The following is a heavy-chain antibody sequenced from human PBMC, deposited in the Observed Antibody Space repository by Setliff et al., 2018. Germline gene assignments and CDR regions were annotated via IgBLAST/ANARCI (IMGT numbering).Heavy chain of an antibody. V-gene: IGHV4-61*09. Sequence: PSETLSLTCTVSGGSISSGSNYWSWIRQPAGRGLEWIGHIDPSGNTNYHPSLKSRVTISGDTSKNQFSLKLTSVTAADTAVYFCARSLGSGSYYNSRPFYSDYWGQGTLVTGLL. CDR3: ARSLGSGSYYNSRPFYSDY. J-gene: IGHJ4*02. CDR2: IDPSGNT. CDR1: GGSISSGSNY. D-gene: IGHD3-10*01.